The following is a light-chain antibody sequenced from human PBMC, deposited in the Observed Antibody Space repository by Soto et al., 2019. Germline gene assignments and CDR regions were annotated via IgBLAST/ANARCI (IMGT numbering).Light chain of an antibody. CDR3: QQRSSWPPIT. V-gene: IGKV3-11*01. CDR1: QSVRSY. Sequence: EIVLTQSPATLSLSPGERATLSCRASQSVRSYLAWYQQKPGQAPRVLIYDTSNRATGIPARFSGSGSGTDFTPTISSREPGDFAVYDCQQRSSWPPITFGQGTRLEIK. J-gene: IGKJ5*01. CDR2: DTS.